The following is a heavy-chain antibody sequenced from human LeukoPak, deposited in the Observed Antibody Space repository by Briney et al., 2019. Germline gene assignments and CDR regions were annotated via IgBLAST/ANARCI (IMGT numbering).Heavy chain of an antibody. CDR2: IKSKTHSVGETA. V-gene: IGHV3-15*01. J-gene: IGHJ4*02. CDR1: GFTFSDAW. D-gene: IGHD4-11*01. Sequence: PGGSLRLSCAASGFTFSDAWMTWIRKAPGKGVEWVGHIKSKTHSVGETADYATPVNGRFTISRDDSKNTRYLQMNSLKTEDTAVYYCTTVGSDYSFLNWGQGTLVTVSS. CDR3: TTVGSDYSFLN.